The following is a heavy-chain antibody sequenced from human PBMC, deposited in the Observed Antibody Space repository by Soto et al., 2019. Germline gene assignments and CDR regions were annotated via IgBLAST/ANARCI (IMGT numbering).Heavy chain of an antibody. CDR1: GGSVSSGSYY. Sequence: SETLSLTCTVSGGSVSSGSYYWSWIRQPPGKGLEWIGYIYYSGSTNYNPSLKSRVTISVDTSKNQFSLKLSSVTAADTAVYYCARDKSIGSYWSYGMDVRGQGTTVTVSS. CDR3: ARDKSIGSYWSYGMDV. CDR2: IYYSGST. J-gene: IGHJ6*02. V-gene: IGHV4-61*01. D-gene: IGHD1-26*01.